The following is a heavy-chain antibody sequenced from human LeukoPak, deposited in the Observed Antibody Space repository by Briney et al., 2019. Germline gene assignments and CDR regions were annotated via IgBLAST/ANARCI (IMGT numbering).Heavy chain of an antibody. Sequence: GGSLRLSCAASGFTFSTYWMGWVRQAPGKGLEWVANIEEYGNEIHYVDSVKGRFTISRDNGKNSLYVQMNNLRAEDTAVYYCARSNRRGLINGFGYYFNYWGQGTLVTVSS. CDR1: GFTFSTYW. CDR3: ARSNRRGLINGFGYYFNY. CDR2: IEEYGNEI. J-gene: IGHJ4*02. V-gene: IGHV3-7*01. D-gene: IGHD3-10*01.